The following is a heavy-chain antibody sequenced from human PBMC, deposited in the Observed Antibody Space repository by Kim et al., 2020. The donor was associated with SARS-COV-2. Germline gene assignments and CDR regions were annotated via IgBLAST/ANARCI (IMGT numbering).Heavy chain of an antibody. CDR3: ARCGTIFGVVMNYMDV. D-gene: IGHD3-3*01. CDR1: GGSFSGYY. V-gene: IGHV4-34*01. Sequence: SETLSLTCAVYGGSFSGYYWSWIRQPPGKGLEWIGDINHSGSTNYNPSLKSRVTISVDTSKNQFSLKLSSVTAADTAVYYCARCGTIFGVVMNYMDVWGKGTTVTVSS. CDR2: INHSGST. J-gene: IGHJ6*03.